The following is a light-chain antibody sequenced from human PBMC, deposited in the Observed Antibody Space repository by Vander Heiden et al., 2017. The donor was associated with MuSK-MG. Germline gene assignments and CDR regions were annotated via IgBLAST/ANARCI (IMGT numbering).Light chain of an antibody. CDR3: QQYVNWPPVT. CDR2: GAS. Sequence: EIVMTQSPATLSVSPGERATLSCRASQSVSIHLAWYQQKPGQAPRLLIYGASTRATGIPARFSGSGSGTEFTLTISSLQSEDFAVYYCQQYVNWPPVTFGQGTKLEIK. CDR1: QSVSIH. V-gene: IGKV3-15*01. J-gene: IGKJ2*01.